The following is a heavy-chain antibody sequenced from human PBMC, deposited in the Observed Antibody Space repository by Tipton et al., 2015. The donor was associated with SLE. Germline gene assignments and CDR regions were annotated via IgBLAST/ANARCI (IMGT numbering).Heavy chain of an antibody. J-gene: IGHJ4*02. V-gene: IGHV4-59*01. CDR3: ARGRGYCSGGSCYSPTYCDY. Sequence: TLSLTCAVYGGSFSGYYWSWIRQPPGKGLEWIGYIYYSGSTNYNPSLKSRVTISVDTSKNQFSLKLSSVTAADTAVYYCARGRGYCSGGSCYSPTYCDYWGQGTLVTVSS. D-gene: IGHD2-15*01. CDR1: GGSFSGYY. CDR2: IYYSGST.